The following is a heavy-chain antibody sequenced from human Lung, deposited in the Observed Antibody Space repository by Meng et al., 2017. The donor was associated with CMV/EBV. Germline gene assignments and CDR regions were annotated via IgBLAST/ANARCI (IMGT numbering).Heavy chain of an antibody. J-gene: IGHJ1*01. Sequence: EVQLGESVGFVVQPGGSLRLSCAGSGFGFDDFAMHWVRQAPGKGLEWVSHINWDGTSTYYADSVKGRFIISRDNIRNLLYLQMNSLTVEDSALYYCTKGRTREYFQHWGQGTLVTVSS. CDR2: INWDGTST. V-gene: IGHV3-43D*03. CDR1: GFGFDDFA. CDR3: TKGRTREYFQH.